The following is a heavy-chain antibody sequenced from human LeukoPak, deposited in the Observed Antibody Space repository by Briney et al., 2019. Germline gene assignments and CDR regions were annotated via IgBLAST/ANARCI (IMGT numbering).Heavy chain of an antibody. J-gene: IGHJ4*02. CDR1: GGSISSYY. D-gene: IGHD4-23*01. Sequence: PSETLSLTCTVSGGSISSYYWSWIRRRPGTGLEWIGYIYYTGSTYYNPSLKSRVTISVDTSKNQFSLKLSSVTAADTAVYYCARHYGGKFDYWGQGTLVTVSS. V-gene: IGHV4-59*08. CDR2: IYYTGST. CDR3: ARHYGGKFDY.